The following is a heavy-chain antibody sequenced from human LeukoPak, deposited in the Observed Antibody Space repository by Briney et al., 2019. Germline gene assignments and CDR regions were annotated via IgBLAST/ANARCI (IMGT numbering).Heavy chain of an antibody. V-gene: IGHV3-7*04. D-gene: IGHD3-16*01. CDR1: GFTFSDYW. CDR3: AGGALDY. Sequence: GGSLRLSCAASGFTFSDYWMTWVRQAPGQGLEWVAHINQDGSEQHFVGSVQGRFTISRDNAKNSLYLQMDSLRAEDTAVYYCAGGALDYWGQGTPVTVSS. CDR2: INQDGSEQ. J-gene: IGHJ1*01.